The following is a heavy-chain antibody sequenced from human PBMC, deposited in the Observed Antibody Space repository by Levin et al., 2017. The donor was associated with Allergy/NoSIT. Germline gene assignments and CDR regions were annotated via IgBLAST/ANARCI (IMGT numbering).Heavy chain of an antibody. CDR2: ISSSGSTI. Sequence: VGSLRLSCAASGFTFSDYYMSWIRQAPGKGLEWVSYISSSGSTIYYADSVKGRFTISRDNAKNSLYLQMNSLRAEDTAVYYCARLPELVNDFWSGYPYWYFDLWGRGTLVTVSS. J-gene: IGHJ2*01. V-gene: IGHV3-11*01. CDR1: GFTFSDYY. D-gene: IGHD3-3*01. CDR3: ARLPELVNDFWSGYPYWYFDL.